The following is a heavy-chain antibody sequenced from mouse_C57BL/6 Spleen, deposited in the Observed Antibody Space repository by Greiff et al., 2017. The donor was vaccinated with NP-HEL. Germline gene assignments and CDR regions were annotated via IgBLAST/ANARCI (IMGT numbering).Heavy chain of an antibody. D-gene: IGHD1-1*01. Sequence: QVQLQQPGAELVKPGASVKMSCKASGYTFTSYWITWVKQRPGQGLEWIGDIYPGSGSTNYNEKFKSKATLTVDTSSSTAYMQLSSLTSEDSAVYYCARWIITTVVVDYWGQGTTLTVSS. CDR1: GYTFTSYW. J-gene: IGHJ2*01. V-gene: IGHV1-55*01. CDR2: IYPGSGST. CDR3: ARWIITTVVVDY.